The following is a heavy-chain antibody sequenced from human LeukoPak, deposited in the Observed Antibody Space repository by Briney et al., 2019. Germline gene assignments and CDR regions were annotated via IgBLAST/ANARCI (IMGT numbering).Heavy chain of an antibody. CDR2: ISFDGDNE. D-gene: IGHD3-3*01. J-gene: IGHJ4*02. Sequence: GGSLRLSCATSGFTFSNYAIHWVRQAPGKGLEWVADISFDGDNEYYADSVRGRFTTSRDNSKNTLYLQMNSLRAEDTAVYYCAKGAFFGVVPRYYFDYWGQGTLVTVSS. CDR1: GFTFSNYA. CDR3: AKGAFFGVVPRYYFDY. V-gene: IGHV3-30-3*01.